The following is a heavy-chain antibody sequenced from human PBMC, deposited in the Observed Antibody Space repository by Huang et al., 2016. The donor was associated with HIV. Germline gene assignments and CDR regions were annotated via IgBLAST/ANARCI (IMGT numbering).Heavy chain of an antibody. CDR3: ARGSLEYSVSSSLDY. Sequence: QVQLLQSGAEVKKPGSSVKVSCKASGGPFRSYSIACVRQAPGQGLEWMASRMPVYDSQKYAQKLQGRVRVTADESTSTVYMELRDLRPDDTAVYFCARGSLEYSVSSSLDYWGQGTHVTVSS. CDR2: RMPVYDSQ. D-gene: IGHD4-4*01. V-gene: IGHV1-69*13. CDR1: GGPFRSYS. J-gene: IGHJ4*02.